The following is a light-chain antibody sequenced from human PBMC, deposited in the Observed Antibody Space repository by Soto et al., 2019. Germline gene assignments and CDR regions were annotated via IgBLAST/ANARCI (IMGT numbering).Light chain of an antibody. Sequence: QSALTQPPSASGSPGQSVTISCTGTSSDVGGYNFVSWYQQQPGKAPKLLIYEVSKRPSGVPDRFSGSKSGNTASLTVSGLQAEDEADYYSSSYGGSNNLNWLFGGGTKLTVL. CDR1: SSDVGGYNF. V-gene: IGLV2-8*01. CDR2: EVS. J-gene: IGLJ3*02. CDR3: SSYGGSNNLNWL.